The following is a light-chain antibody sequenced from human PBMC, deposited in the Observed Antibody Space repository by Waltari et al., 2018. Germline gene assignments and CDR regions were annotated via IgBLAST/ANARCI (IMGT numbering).Light chain of an antibody. CDR1: SANIGTPYD. V-gene: IGLV1-40*01. CDR2: GNG. J-gene: IGLJ3*02. CDR3: QSYDSSLRCSRV. Sequence: QSVLTQPPSVSGAPGQRVTISCTGSSANIGTPYDVHWYQQVPGTAPNLLMYGNGNRPSGGPARFSGSKSGTSASLAIAGLQAEDEADYYCQSYDSSLRCSRVVGGGTKLTVL.